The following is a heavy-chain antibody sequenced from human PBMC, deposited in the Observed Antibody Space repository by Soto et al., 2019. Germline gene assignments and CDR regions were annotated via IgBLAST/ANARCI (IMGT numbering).Heavy chain of an antibody. V-gene: IGHV4-34*01. J-gene: IGHJ3*02. Sequence: SETLSLTCAVYGGSFSGYYWSWIRQPPGKGLEWIGEINHSGSTNYNPSLKSRVTISVDTSKNQFSLKLSSVTAADTAVYYCARTMTNQRATNRVAFDIWGQGTMVTVSS. CDR2: INHSGST. CDR1: GGSFSGYY. CDR3: ARTMTNQRATNRVAFDI.